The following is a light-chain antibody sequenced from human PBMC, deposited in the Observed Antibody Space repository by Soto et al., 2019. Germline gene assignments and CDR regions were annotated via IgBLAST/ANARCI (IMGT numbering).Light chain of an antibody. V-gene: IGLV1-40*01. CDR3: QSYDSSLRVYV. CDR2: GNN. CDR1: SSNFGAGND. Sequence: QPVLTQPPSVSGAPGQRVTISCTGSSSNFGAGNDVQWYQQVPGTAPKLLIFGNNNWPSGVPGRFSGSKSGTSASLAISGLQAEDEADYYCQSYDSSLRVYVFGTGTKVTVL. J-gene: IGLJ1*01.